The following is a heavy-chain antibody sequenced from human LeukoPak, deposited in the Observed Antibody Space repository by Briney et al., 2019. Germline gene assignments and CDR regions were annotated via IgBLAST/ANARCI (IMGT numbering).Heavy chain of an antibody. CDR2: ISGSGLST. Sequence: GGSLRLSCAASGFTFSSYAMSWVRQAPGKGLEWVSAISGSGLSTYYADSVKGRSSISRGNSKNTLYLQMNSLRAEDTAVYYCAKAYTSGSYFIDDAFDIWGQGTMVTASP. J-gene: IGHJ3*02. V-gene: IGHV3-23*01. D-gene: IGHD3-10*01. CDR3: AKAYTSGSYFIDDAFDI. CDR1: GFTFSSYA.